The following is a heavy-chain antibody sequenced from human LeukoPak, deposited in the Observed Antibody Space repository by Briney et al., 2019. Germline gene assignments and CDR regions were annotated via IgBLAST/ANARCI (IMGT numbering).Heavy chain of an antibody. CDR1: GFTFTDFY. CDR2: TSPTSSYM. J-gene: IGHJ5*02. D-gene: IGHD4-23*01. Sequence: GGSLRLSCAASGFTFTDFYMNWVRQAPGKGLEWVSWTSPTSSYMYYADSVKGRFTISRDNAKNSLYLQMNSLRAEDTALYYCVRDADGGNSWFDPWGQGTLVTVSS. V-gene: IGHV3-21*04. CDR3: VRDADGGNSWFDP.